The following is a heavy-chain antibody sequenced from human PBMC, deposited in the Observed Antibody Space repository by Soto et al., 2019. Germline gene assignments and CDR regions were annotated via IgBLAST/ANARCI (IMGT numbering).Heavy chain of an antibody. Sequence: PGGSLRLSCAASGFTFSDYYMSWIRQAPGKGLEWVSYISSSSSYTNYADSVKGRFTISRDNAKNSLYLQMNSLRAEDTAVYYCASHYYYGMDVWGQGTTVTVSS. J-gene: IGHJ6*02. CDR1: GFTFSDYY. CDR3: ASHYYYGMDV. CDR2: ISSSSSYT. V-gene: IGHV3-11*06.